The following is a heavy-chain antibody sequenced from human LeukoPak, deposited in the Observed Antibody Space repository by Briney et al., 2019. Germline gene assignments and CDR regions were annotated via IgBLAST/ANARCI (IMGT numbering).Heavy chain of an antibody. J-gene: IGHJ5*02. Sequence: SETLSLTCTVSGGSISSYYWSWIRQPPGKGLEWIGYIYYSGSTNYNPSLKSRVTISVDTSKNQFSLKLSSVTVADTAVYYCARSMASEGPTHNWFDPWGQGTLVTVSS. V-gene: IGHV4-59*08. D-gene: IGHD6-6*01. CDR3: ARSMASEGPTHNWFDP. CDR1: GGSISSYY. CDR2: IYYSGST.